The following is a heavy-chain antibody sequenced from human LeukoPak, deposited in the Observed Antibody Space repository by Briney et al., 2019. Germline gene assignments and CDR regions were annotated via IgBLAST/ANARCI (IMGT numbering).Heavy chain of an antibody. CDR2: ISGTGGFTTST. J-gene: IGHJ5*02. D-gene: IGHD4-23*01. CDR3: VKDRRYAGNSELSCFDR. Sequence: GGSLRPSCAASGFTFSTYAMTWVRQAPGKGLEWVSTISGTGGFTTSTYYADSVKGRFTISRDNSDSKLYLQMDGLRADDTAVYYCVKDRRYAGNSELSCFDRWGQGTLVTVSS. CDR1: GFTFSTYA. V-gene: IGHV3-23*01.